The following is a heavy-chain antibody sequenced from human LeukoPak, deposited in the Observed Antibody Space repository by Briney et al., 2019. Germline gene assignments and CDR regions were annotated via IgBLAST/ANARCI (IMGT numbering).Heavy chain of an antibody. J-gene: IGHJ4*02. CDR3: ARQTGVVY. CDR1: DGSTSSSSYY. CDR2: IDYSGST. Sequence: PSETLSLTCTVSDGSTSSSSYYWGWIRQPPGKGLEWIGSIDYSGSTYHNASLKSRVTISVDTSKNQFSLKLGSVTAAGTAVYYCARQTGVVYWGQGTLVTVSS. V-gene: IGHV4-39*01. D-gene: IGHD7-27*01.